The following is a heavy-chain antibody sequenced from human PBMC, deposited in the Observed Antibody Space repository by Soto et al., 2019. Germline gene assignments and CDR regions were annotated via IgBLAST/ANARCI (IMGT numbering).Heavy chain of an antibody. V-gene: IGHV4-34*01. Sequence: SESLSLTCAVYGGSFCGYYWSWIRQPPGKGLEWIGEINHSGSTNYNPSLKSRVTISVDTSKNQFSLKLSSVTAADTAVYYCARSQGRGYPYYYYGMDVWGQGTTVTVSS. CDR2: INHSGST. D-gene: IGHD3-22*01. J-gene: IGHJ6*02. CDR3: ARSQGRGYPYYYYGMDV. CDR1: GGSFCGYY.